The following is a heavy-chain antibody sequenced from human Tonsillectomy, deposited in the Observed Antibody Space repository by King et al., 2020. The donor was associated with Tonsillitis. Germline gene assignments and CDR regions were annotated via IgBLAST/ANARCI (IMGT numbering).Heavy chain of an antibody. CDR1: GGSISSGGYY. D-gene: IGHD2-15*01. V-gene: IGHV4-31*03. Sequence: VQLQESGPGLVKPSQTLSLTCTVSGGSISSGGYYWSWIRQHPGKGLEWIGYIYYSGSTYYNPSLKSRVTISVDTSKNQFSLKLISVTAADTAVYYCASDVVGPKDIWFDPWGQGTLVTVSS. CDR3: ASDVVGPKDIWFDP. J-gene: IGHJ5*02. CDR2: IYYSGST.